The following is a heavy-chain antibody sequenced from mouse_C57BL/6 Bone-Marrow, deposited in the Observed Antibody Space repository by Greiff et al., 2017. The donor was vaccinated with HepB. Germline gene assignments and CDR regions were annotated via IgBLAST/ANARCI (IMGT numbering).Heavy chain of an antibody. Sequence: QSGAELVRPGASVKLSCTASGFNIKDDYMHWVKQRPEQGLEWIGWIDPENGDTEYASKFQGKATITADTSSNTAYLQLSSLTSEDTAVYYCTTDGYYVDYWGQGTTLTVSS. CDR2: IDPENGDT. CDR1: GFNIKDDY. CDR3: TTDGYYVDY. V-gene: IGHV14-4*01. D-gene: IGHD2-3*01. J-gene: IGHJ2*01.